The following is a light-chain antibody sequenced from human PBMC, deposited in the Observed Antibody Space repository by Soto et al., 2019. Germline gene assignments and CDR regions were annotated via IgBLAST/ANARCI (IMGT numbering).Light chain of an antibody. CDR1: QSVSSY. Sequence: EIVLTQSPATLSLSPGERATLSCRASQSVSSYLAWYQQKPGQAPRLLIYDGSNSATGIPARFSGSGSGTDFTLTISSLVPEDFAVYYCQQRSNWPPLTFGGGTKVEIK. CDR2: DGS. V-gene: IGKV3-11*01. CDR3: QQRSNWPPLT. J-gene: IGKJ4*01.